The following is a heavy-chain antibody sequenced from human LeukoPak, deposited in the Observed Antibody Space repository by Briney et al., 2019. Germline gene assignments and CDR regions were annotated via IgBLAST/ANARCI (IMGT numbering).Heavy chain of an antibody. CDR1: GGSISSGGYY. CDR2: IYYSGST. J-gene: IGHJ5*02. CDR3: ARTDCSSTSCKKLGFDP. V-gene: IGHV4-31*03. D-gene: IGHD2-2*01. Sequence: SQTLSLTCTVSGGSISSGGYYWSWIRQHPGKCLEWIGYIYYSGSTYYNPSLKSRVTISVDTSKNQFSLKLSSVTAADTAVYYCARTDCSSTSCKKLGFDPWGQGTLVTVSS.